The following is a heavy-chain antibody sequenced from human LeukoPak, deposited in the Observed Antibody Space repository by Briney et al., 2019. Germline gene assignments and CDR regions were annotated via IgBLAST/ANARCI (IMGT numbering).Heavy chain of an antibody. V-gene: IGHV1-8*01. CDR2: MNPDSGNT. J-gene: IGHJ5*02. Sequence: GASVNVSCKASGYTFTIYDINWVGQAAGQGLEGMGWMNPDSGNTDFAQKFQGRVTMTRNTSISTAYMELSSLTSEDTAVYYCAVHLPGDYLDPWGQGTLVTVSS. CDR1: GYTFTIYD. D-gene: IGHD4-17*01. CDR3: AVHLPGDYLDP.